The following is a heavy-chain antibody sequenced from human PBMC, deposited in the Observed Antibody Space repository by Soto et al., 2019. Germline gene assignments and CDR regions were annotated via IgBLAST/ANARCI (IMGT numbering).Heavy chain of an antibody. CDR1: GFTLNTYA. J-gene: IGHJ4*02. D-gene: IGHD6-13*01. CDR2: ISADGAGT. Sequence: PGGSLRLSCAASGFTLNTYAMNWVRQAPGKGLEWVSAISADGAGTYYADSVKGRFTISRDNSKNTLSLQMNSLRAEDTAIFYCARISSSSCTDYWGQGTLVTVSS. CDR3: ARISSSSCTDY. V-gene: IGHV3-23*01.